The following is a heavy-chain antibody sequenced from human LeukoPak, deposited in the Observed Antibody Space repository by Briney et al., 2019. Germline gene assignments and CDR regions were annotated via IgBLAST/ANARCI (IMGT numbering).Heavy chain of an antibody. V-gene: IGHV3-30-3*01. CDR1: GFTFSSYA. Sequence: GRSLRLSRAASGFTFSSYAMHWVRQAPGKGLEWVAVISYDGSNKYYADSVKGRFTISRDNSKNTLYLRMNSLRAEDTAVYYCARSTGGAAAGPDYWGQGTLVTVSS. D-gene: IGHD6-13*01. J-gene: IGHJ4*02. CDR2: ISYDGSNK. CDR3: ARSTGGAAAGPDY.